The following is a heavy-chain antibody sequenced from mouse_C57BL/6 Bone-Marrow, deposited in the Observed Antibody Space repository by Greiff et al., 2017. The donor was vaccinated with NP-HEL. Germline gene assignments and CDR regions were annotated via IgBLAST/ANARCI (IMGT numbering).Heavy chain of an antibody. D-gene: IGHD2-1*01. CDR3: AREGYGNYHYYAMDY. J-gene: IGHJ4*01. Sequence: QVQLQQSGAELVMPGASVKLSCKASGYTFTSYWMHWVKQRPGQGLEWIGEIDPSDSYTNYNQKFKGKSTLTVDKSSSTAYMQLSSLTSEDSAVYDCAREGYGNYHYYAMDYWGQGTSVTVSS. CDR1: GYTFTSYW. V-gene: IGHV1-69*01. CDR2: IDPSDSYT.